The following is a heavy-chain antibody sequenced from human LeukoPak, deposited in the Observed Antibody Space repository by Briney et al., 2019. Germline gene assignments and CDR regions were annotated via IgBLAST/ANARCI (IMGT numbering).Heavy chain of an antibody. V-gene: IGHV3-30*02. J-gene: IGHJ3*02. CDR3: ARGQQLVRQSAFDI. CDR2: IRYDGSNK. Sequence: GGSLRLSCAASGFTFSSYGMHWVRQAPGKGLEWVAFIRYDGSNKYYADSVKGRFTISRDNSKNTLYLQMNSLRAEDTAVYYCARGQQLVRQSAFDIWGQGTMVTVSS. CDR1: GFTFSSYG. D-gene: IGHD6-13*01.